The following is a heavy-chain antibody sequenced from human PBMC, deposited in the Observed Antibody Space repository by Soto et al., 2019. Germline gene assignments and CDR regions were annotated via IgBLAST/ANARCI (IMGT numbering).Heavy chain of an antibody. CDR3: ARGDCSSTSCPFDY. CDR1: GGSISSGDYY. Sequence: SETLSLTCTVSGGSISSGDYYWSWIRQPPGKGLEWIGYIYYSGSTYYNPSLKSRVTISVDTSKNQFSLKLSSVTAADTAVYYCARGDCSSTSCPFDYWGQGTLVTVSS. CDR2: IYYSGST. V-gene: IGHV4-30-4*01. J-gene: IGHJ4*02. D-gene: IGHD2-2*01.